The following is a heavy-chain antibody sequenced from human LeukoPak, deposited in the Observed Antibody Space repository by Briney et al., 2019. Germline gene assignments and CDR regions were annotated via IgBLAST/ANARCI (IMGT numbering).Heavy chain of an antibody. D-gene: IGHD1-1*01. Sequence: PSETLSLTCTVSGGSISSYYWSWVRQPPGKGLERNGYIYYSESTNYNPSLKSRVTISVDTSKNQCSLKLSSVTAADTGVYYCASYKGTFDYWGQGTLVTVSS. CDR1: GGSISSYY. V-gene: IGHV4-59*01. J-gene: IGHJ4*02. CDR2: IYYSEST. CDR3: ASYKGTFDY.